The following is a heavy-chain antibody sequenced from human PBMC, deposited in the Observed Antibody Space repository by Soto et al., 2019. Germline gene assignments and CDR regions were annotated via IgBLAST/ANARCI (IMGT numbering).Heavy chain of an antibody. CDR1: GFTFSSYA. CDR3: ARDTHPMLRLLEWLLPAY. V-gene: IGHV3-30-3*01. D-gene: IGHD3-3*01. CDR2: ISYDGSNK. J-gene: IGHJ4*02. Sequence: GGSLRLSCAASGFTFSSYAMHWVRQAPGKGLEWVAVISYDGSNKYYADSVKGRFTISRDNSKNTLYLQMNSLRAEDTAVYYCARDTHPMLRLLEWLLPAYWGQGTLVTVSS.